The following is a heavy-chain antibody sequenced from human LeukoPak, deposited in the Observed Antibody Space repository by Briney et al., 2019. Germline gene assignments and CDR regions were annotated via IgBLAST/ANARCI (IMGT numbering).Heavy chain of an antibody. J-gene: IGHJ4*02. CDR2: ISYDGDIK. D-gene: IGHD2-2*01. V-gene: IGHV3-30*03. CDR1: GFTFSSYG. CDR3: TRMAWRSRPFDY. Sequence: GGSLRLSCAASGFTFSSYGIHWVRQAPGKGLEWVAIISYDGDIKYYADSVRGRFTISRDNSKNTLYLQMNSLRAEDTAVYYCTRMAWRSRPFDYWGQGTLVTVSS.